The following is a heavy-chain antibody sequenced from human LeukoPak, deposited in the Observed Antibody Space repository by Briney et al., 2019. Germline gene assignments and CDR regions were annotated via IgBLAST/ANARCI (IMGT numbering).Heavy chain of an antibody. D-gene: IGHD3-10*01. CDR1: GFTFSSYA. CDR3: ARGGWFGELSHFDY. Sequence: GGSLRLSCAASGFTFSSYAMHWVRQAPGKGLEWVAVISYDGSNKYYADSVKGRFTISRDNSKNTLYLQMNSLRAEDTAVYYCARGGWFGELSHFDYWGQGTLVTVSS. V-gene: IGHV3-30-3*01. CDR2: ISYDGSNK. J-gene: IGHJ4*02.